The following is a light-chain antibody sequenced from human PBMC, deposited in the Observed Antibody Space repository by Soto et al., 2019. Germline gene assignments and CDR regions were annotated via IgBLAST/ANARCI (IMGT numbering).Light chain of an antibody. V-gene: IGLV3-21*04. Sequence: SYELTQPPSVSVAAGKTARITCGGNNIGSKSVHWYQQKPGQAPVLVIYYDSDRPSGIPERFSGSNSGNTATLTISRVEAGDEADYYCQVWDSSSDRHVVFGGGTKLTVL. CDR3: QVWDSSSDRHVV. CDR1: NIGSKS. CDR2: YDS. J-gene: IGLJ2*01.